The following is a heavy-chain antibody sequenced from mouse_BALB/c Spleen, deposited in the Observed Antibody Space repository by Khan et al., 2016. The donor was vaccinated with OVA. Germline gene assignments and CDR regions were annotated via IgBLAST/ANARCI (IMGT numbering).Heavy chain of an antibody. CDR2: INPTSGYT. J-gene: IGHJ2*01. CDR3: TRGKIDY. V-gene: IGHV1-7*01. Sequence: QVQLMESGAELAKPGASVKMSCKASGYTFTTYWMHWVKQRPGQGLEWIGYINPTSGYTDYNDKLKDRATLSADNASSTAYMQLNSLTSEDSADYYGTRGKIDYRGQGNTLTVSS. D-gene: IGHD2-1*01. CDR1: GYTFTTYW.